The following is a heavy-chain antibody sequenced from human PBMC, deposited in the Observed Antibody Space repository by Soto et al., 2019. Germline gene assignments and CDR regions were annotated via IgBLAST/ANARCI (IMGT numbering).Heavy chain of an antibody. D-gene: IGHD2-2*03. J-gene: IGHJ3*01. V-gene: IGHV1-8*01. CDR2: VNPNSGDT. CDR1: GYTFTSYD. CDR3: ARACYLDPAFDV. Sequence: GASVKVSCKASGYTFTSYDFNWVRRAPGQGHEWRGWVNPNSGDTDYAQKFQGRVAMTRNTSIRTAYMELSSLRSDDTAVYDCARACYLDPAFDVWGQGTMVTVSS.